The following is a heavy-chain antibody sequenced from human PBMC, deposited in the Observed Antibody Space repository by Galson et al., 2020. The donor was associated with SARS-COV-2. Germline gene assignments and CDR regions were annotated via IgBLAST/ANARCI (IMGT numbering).Heavy chain of an antibody. D-gene: IGHD3-22*01. CDR1: GGSISSYY. Sequence: ETSETLSLTCTVSGGSISSYYWRWIRQPPGKGLEWIGYIYYSGSTNYNPSLKSRVTISVDTSKNQFSLKLSSVTAADTAVYYCARGLHYYDSSGYYFDYWGQGTLVIVSS. CDR3: ARGLHYYDSSGYYFDY. V-gene: IGHV4-59*01. J-gene: IGHJ4*02. CDR2: IYYSGST.